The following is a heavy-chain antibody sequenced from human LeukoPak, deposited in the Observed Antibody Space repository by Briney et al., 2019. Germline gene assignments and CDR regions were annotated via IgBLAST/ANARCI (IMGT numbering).Heavy chain of an antibody. CDR3: ARDRTTVTTGYYGMDV. CDR2: INPNNGVT. CDR1: GYTFTGYY. J-gene: IGHJ6*02. V-gene: IGHV1-2*02. Sequence: ASVKVSCKASGYTFTGYYMHWVRQAPGQGLEWMGWINPNNGVTNYAQKFQGRVTLTRDTSIITAYMELTRLRSDDTAVYYCARDRTTVTTGYYGMDVWGQGTTVTLSS. D-gene: IGHD4-17*01.